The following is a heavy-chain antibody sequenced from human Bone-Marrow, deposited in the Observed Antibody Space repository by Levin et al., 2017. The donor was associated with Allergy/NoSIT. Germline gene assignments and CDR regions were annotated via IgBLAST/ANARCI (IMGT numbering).Heavy chain of an antibody. J-gene: IGHJ4*02. V-gene: IGHV3-7*01. Sequence: QRGESLKISCAASGFTFSSYWMTWVRQAPGKGLEWVANIKQDGSDKNYVDSVKGRFTISRDNAKNSLYLQMNNLRAEDTAVYYCARAPTVTTRVISYWGQGTLVTVSS. CDR1: GFTFSSYW. CDR3: ARAPTVTTRVISY. CDR2: IKQDGSDK. D-gene: IGHD4-17*01.